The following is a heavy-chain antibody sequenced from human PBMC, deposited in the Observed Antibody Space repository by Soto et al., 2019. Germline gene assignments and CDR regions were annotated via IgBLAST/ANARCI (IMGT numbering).Heavy chain of an antibody. Sequence: GGSLRLSCAASGFTFTRYSVNWVRQAPGKGLEWVSSISSTTNYIYYGDSMKGRFTISRDNGKNSLYLEIHSLRAEDTAVYYCARESEDLTSNFDYWGQGTLVTVSS. CDR1: GFTFTRYS. J-gene: IGHJ4*02. CDR3: ARESEDLTSNFDY. V-gene: IGHV3-21*06. CDR2: ISSTTNYI.